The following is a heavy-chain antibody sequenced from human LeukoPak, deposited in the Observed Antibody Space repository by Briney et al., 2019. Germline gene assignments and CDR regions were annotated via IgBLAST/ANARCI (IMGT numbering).Heavy chain of an antibody. V-gene: IGHV3-30*02. Sequence: GGSLRLSCAASGFTFSTFGMHWIRQAPGKGLEWAAFIRYDGTNKQYLDSVKARFTISRDNSNNMLYLQMNSLRPEDTGVYYCAKDRAFGDYFESWGQGTLVTVSS. CDR3: AKDRAFGDYFES. CDR1: GFTFSTFG. CDR2: IRYDGTNK. D-gene: IGHD3-3*01. J-gene: IGHJ5*01.